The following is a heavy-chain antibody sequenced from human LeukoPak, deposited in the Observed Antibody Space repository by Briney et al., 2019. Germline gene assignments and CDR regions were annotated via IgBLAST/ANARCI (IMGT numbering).Heavy chain of an antibody. J-gene: IGHJ4*01. CDR1: GFSFRTYT. Sequence: PGGSLRLSCAASGFSFRTYTMHWVRQAPGKGLEWVAVISRDANLQFYADSVKGRLTISRDNSKDTLYLQLNSLTPDDTAVYYCTRDCGSFDDLDCWGHGTLVTVSS. CDR2: ISRDANLQ. CDR3: TRDCGSFDDLDC. D-gene: IGHD3-16*01. V-gene: IGHV3-30-3*01.